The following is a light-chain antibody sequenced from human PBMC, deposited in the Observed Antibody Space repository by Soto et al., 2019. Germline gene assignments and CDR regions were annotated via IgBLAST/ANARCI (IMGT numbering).Light chain of an antibody. Sequence: SELNQAPYAYGSPGQSVTISYAGTSSDVGGYNYVSWYQQYPGKVPKLMIYEVSERPSGVPDRFSGSKSGNTAFLTVSGLQAEDEADYYCLSYADTAYVFGTGTKATVL. CDR1: SSDVGGYNY. J-gene: IGLJ1*01. CDR2: EVS. V-gene: IGLV2-8*01. CDR3: LSYADTAYV.